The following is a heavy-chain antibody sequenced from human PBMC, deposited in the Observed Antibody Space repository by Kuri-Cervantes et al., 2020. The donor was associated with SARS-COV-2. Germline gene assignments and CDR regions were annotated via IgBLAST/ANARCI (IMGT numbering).Heavy chain of an antibody. CDR1: GFTFSSYA. CDR3: AKDRSGRYREYYYYGMDV. J-gene: IGHJ6*02. Sequence: GGSLRLSCAASGFTFSSYAMHWVRQAPGKGLEWVAVISNDGKNKKCIASGKGRFTISRDNSKNTLYLQMNSLRVEDTAFYYCAKDRSGRYREYYYYGMDVWGLGTTVTVSS. D-gene: IGHD5-12*01. V-gene: IGHV3-30*18. CDR2: ISNDGKNK.